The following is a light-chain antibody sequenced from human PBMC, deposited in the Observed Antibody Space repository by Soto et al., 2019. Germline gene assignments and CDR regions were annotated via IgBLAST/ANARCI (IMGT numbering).Light chain of an antibody. CDR1: SSDVGAYNS. CDR2: KGT. Sequence: QSALAQPASVSGSPGQSIRISCTWTSSDVGAYNSVSWYQQHPHKAPQVIIYKGTQRPSGVSNRFSGSTSGNAASLTISGLQADDEADYFCCSSAPESTYVFGSGTKVTVL. CDR3: CSSAPESTYV. V-gene: IGLV2-23*01. J-gene: IGLJ1*01.